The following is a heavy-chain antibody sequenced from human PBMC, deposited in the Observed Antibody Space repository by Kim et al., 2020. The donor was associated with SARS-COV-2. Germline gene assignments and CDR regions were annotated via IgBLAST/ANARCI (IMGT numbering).Heavy chain of an antibody. CDR1: GYTFTSYG. Sequence: ASVKVSCKASGYTFTSYGISWVRQAPGQGLEWMGWISAYNGNTNYAQKLQGRVTMTTDTSTSTAYMELRSLRSDDTAVYYCARSSSWSTIVYYYGMDVWGQGTTVTVSS. D-gene: IGHD6-13*01. J-gene: IGHJ6*02. CDR2: ISAYNGNT. CDR3: ARSSSWSTIVYYYGMDV. V-gene: IGHV1-18*04.